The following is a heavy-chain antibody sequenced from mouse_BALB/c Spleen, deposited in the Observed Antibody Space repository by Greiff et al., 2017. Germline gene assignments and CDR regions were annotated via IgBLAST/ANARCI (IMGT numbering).Heavy chain of an antibody. Sequence: QVQLQQPGAELVMPGASVKMSCKASGYTFTDYWMHWVKQRPGQGLEWIGAIDTSDSYTSYNQKFKGKATLTVDESSSTAYMQLSSLTSEDSAVYYCAREKVLYLDYWGQGTTLTVSS. D-gene: IGHD2-14*01. CDR2: IDTSDSYT. J-gene: IGHJ2*01. CDR1: GYTFTDYW. CDR3: AREKVLYLDY. V-gene: IGHV1-69*01.